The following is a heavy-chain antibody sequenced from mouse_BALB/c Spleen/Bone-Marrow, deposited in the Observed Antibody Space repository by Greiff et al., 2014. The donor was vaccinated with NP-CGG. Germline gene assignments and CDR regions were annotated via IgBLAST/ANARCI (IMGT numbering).Heavy chain of an antibody. CDR2: IYPGNSDT. CDR3: TTLARSDFDY. J-gene: IGHJ2*01. D-gene: IGHD3-1*01. CDR1: GYTFSNYW. V-gene: IGHV1-5*01. Sequence: EVQLVESGTVLARPGAAVKMSCKASGYTFSNYWMHWVKQRPGQGLEWIGTIYPGNSDTTYNQEFKGKAKLTAVTSTSTAYMELSSLTNEDSAVYYCTTLARSDFDYWGQGTTLTVSS.